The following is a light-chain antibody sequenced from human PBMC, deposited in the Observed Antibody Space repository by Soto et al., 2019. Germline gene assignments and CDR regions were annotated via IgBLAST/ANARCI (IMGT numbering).Light chain of an antibody. CDR2: GAS. V-gene: IGKV3-15*01. CDR3: QQYVSSPWA. J-gene: IGKJ1*01. CDR1: QSVSSN. Sequence: EIVMTQSPATLSVSPCERATLSGSASQSVSSNLAWYQQKPGQAPRLLIYGASTRATGIPARFSGSGSGTEFTLTISSLQSEDFAVYYCQQYVSSPWAFGQGTKVDIK.